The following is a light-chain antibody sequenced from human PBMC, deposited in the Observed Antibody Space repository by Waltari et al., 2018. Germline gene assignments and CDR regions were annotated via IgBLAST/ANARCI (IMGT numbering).Light chain of an antibody. Sequence: DIQMTQSPSTLSASVGDRVTITCRASQSISSWLAWYQQKPGKAPKLLIYKASSLESGVPSRFSGSGSGTEFTLTISSLQPDDFATYYCQQYNIYSVTFGGGTKVEIK. CDR3: QQYNIYSVT. J-gene: IGKJ4*01. CDR1: QSISSW. CDR2: KAS. V-gene: IGKV1-5*03.